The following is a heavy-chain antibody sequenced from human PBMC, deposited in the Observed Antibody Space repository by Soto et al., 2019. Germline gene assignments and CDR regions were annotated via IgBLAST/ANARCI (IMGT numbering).Heavy chain of an antibody. Sequence: SETLSLTCAVSGGSITSGNSYSWSWIRQPPGKGLEWIGSISHTGSTSYNPSLKSRRTMSVDKSKNQFSLRLSSVTAADMAVYYCARAVAPYFGTWFDPWGQGILVTVSS. V-gene: IGHV4-30-2*01. D-gene: IGHD3-10*01. J-gene: IGHJ5*02. CDR2: ISHTGST. CDR1: GGSITSGNSYS. CDR3: ARAVAPYFGTWFDP.